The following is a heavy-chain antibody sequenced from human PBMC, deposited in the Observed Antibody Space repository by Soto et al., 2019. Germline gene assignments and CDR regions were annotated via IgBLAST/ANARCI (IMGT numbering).Heavy chain of an antibody. CDR3: ARDHRYNWNDEGWFDP. CDR2: LNPNSGNT. J-gene: IGHJ5*02. Sequence: QVQLVQSGAGVKKPGASVKVSCKASGYIFSTYDINWVRQAPGQGLEWMGWLNPNSGNTGYAQKFQGRVTMTRNTSINTAYMELSSLGSEDTAVYYCARDHRYNWNDEGWFDPWGQGTLVTVSS. V-gene: IGHV1-8*01. D-gene: IGHD1-20*01. CDR1: GYIFSTYD.